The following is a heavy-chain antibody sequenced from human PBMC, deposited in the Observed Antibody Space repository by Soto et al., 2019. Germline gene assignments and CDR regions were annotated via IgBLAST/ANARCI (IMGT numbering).Heavy chain of an antibody. D-gene: IGHD6-13*01. J-gene: IGHJ6*02. CDR1: GYTFTSYA. CDR3: ASSHLAAAPYGMDV. CDR2: INAGNGNT. Sequence: QVQLVQSGAEVKKPGASVKVSCKASGYTFTSYAMHWVRQAPGQRLEWMGWINAGNGNTKYSQKFQGRVTITRDTSASTAYRDLSSLRSEDTAVYYCASSHLAAAPYGMDVWGQGTTVTVS. V-gene: IGHV1-3*01.